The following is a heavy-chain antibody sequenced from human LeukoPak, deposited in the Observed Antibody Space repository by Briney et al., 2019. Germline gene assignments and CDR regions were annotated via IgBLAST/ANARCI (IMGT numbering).Heavy chain of an antibody. CDR2: INSDGSST. V-gene: IGHV3-74*01. CDR1: GFTFSSYW. J-gene: IGHJ4*02. CDR3: AKDVNHIAAAGTGLYFDY. Sequence: GGSLRLSCAASGFTFSSYWMHWVRQAPGKGLVWVSRINSDGSSTSYADSVKGRFTISRDNSKNTLYLQMNSLRAEDTAVYYCAKDVNHIAAAGTGLYFDYWGQGTLVTVSS. D-gene: IGHD6-13*01.